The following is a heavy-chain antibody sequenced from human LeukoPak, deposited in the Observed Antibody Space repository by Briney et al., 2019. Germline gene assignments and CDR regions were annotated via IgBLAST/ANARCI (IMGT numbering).Heavy chain of an antibody. CDR2: IIPIFGTA. CDR3: ASVYKHGMDV. D-gene: IGHD5-24*01. CDR1: GGTFSSYA. Sequence: ASVTVSCTASGGTFSSYAISWVRQAPGQGLEWMGGIIPIFGTANYAQKFQGRVTMTRDTSASTVYMELSSLRSEDTAVYYCASVYKHGMDVWGQGTTVTVSS. J-gene: IGHJ6*02. V-gene: IGHV1-69*05.